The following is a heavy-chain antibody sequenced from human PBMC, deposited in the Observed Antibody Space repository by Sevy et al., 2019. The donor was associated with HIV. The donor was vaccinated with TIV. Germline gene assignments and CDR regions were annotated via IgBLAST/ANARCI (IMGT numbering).Heavy chain of an antibody. CDR1: GFRFNNYA. Sequence: GGSLRLSCAASGFRFNNYAMTWVRQAPGKGLELVSGISGSGGSTYYADSVKGRFTISRDNSKNTLYLQMNSLRAEDTAVYYCAKEDSYGRFDYWGQGTLVTVSS. D-gene: IGHD5-18*01. V-gene: IGHV3-23*01. J-gene: IGHJ4*02. CDR2: ISGSGGST. CDR3: AKEDSYGRFDY.